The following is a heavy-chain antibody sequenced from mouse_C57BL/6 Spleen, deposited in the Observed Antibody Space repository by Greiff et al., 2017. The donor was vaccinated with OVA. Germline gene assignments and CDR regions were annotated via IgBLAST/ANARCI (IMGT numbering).Heavy chain of an antibody. D-gene: IGHD3-2*02. CDR2: IYPGSGST. Sequence: QVQLQQPGAELVKPGASVKMSCKASGYTFTSYWITWVKQRPGQGLEWIGDIYPGSGSTNYNEKFKSEATLTVDTSSSTAYMQLSSLTSEDSAVYYCARYPDSSGYDYWGQGTTLTVSS. J-gene: IGHJ2*01. V-gene: IGHV1-55*01. CDR3: ARYPDSSGYDY. CDR1: GYTFTSYW.